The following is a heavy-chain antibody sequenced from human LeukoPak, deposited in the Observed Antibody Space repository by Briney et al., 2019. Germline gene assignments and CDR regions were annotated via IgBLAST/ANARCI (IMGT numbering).Heavy chain of an antibody. CDR3: ARGSGTFDY. V-gene: IGHV1-18*01. CDR1: GYTFTSYG. CDR2: ISAYNGNT. Sequence: ASVKVSCKASGYTFTSYGISWVRQAPGQGLEWMGWISAYNGNTNYAQKFQGRVTITADKSTSTAYMELSSLRSEDTAVYYCARGSGTFDYWGQGTLVTVSS. D-gene: IGHD3-3*01. J-gene: IGHJ4*02.